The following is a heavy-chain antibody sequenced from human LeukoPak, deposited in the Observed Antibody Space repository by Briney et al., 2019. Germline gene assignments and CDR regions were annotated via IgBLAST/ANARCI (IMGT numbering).Heavy chain of an antibody. CDR2: IIPIFGTA. J-gene: IGHJ4*02. CDR3: ARDPYYYDSSWFDY. Sequence: ASVKVSCKASGGTFSSYAISWVRQAPGQGLEWMGGIIPIFGTANYAQKFQGRVTITADESTSTAYMELSSLRSEDTAVYYCARDPYYYDSSWFDYWGQGTLVTVSS. V-gene: IGHV1-69*13. CDR1: GGTFSSYA. D-gene: IGHD3-22*01.